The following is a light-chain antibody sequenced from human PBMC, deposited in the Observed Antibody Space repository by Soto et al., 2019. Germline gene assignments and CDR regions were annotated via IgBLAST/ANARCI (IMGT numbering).Light chain of an antibody. V-gene: IGKV3-11*01. J-gene: IGKJ5*01. Sequence: TLTPSTLSSTAVDRGTLSCRASQSARSNLAWYQQKPGQAPRLLIYGASTRATGLPARFSGSGSGTDFTVTTSRLEPEDFAVYYCQQRSSWTYTFGEGTRLEI. CDR3: QQRSSWTYT. CDR2: GAS. CDR1: QSARSN.